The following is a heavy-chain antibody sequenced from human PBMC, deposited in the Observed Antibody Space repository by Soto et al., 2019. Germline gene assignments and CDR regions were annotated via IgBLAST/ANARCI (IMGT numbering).Heavy chain of an antibody. V-gene: IGHV4-4*07. J-gene: IGHJ6*02. Sequence: SETLSLTCTVSGGSISSYYLSWIRQPAGKGLEWIGRIYTSGSTNYNPSLKSRVTMSVDTSKNQFSLKLSSVTAADTAVYYCAGEGITMVRGVIITVMDVWGQGTTVTVSS. CDR1: GGSISSYY. D-gene: IGHD3-10*01. CDR3: AGEGITMVRGVIITVMDV. CDR2: IYTSGST.